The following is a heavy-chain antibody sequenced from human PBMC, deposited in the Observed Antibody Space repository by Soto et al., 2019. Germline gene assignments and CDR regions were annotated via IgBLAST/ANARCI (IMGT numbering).Heavy chain of an antibody. V-gene: IGHV1-69*02. CDR1: GGTFSSYT. CDR2: IIPILAIA. Sequence: QVQLVQSGAEVKKPGSSVKVSCKASGGTFSSYTLSWVRQAPGQGLEWMGRIIPILAIADYAQKFQGRVTITADKSTSTAYMELSSLRSEDTAVYYCASGSTVTSYAHYGMDVWGQGTTVTVSS. CDR3: ASGSTVTSYAHYGMDV. J-gene: IGHJ6*02. D-gene: IGHD4-17*01.